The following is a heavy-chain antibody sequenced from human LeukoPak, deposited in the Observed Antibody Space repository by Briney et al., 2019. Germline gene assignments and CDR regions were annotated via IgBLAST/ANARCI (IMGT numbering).Heavy chain of an antibody. CDR1: GGSISSYY. D-gene: IGHD3-22*01. J-gene: IGHJ6*03. CDR3: ARAGYDSSGYYFQSHYYYMDV. V-gene: IGHV4-59*01. CDR2: IYYSGST. Sequence: PSETLSLTCTVSGGSISSYYWSWIRQPPGKGLEWIGYIYYSGSTNYNPSLKSRVTISVDTSKNQFSLKLSSVTAADTAVYYCARAGYDSSGYYFQSHYYYMDVWGKGTTVTVSS.